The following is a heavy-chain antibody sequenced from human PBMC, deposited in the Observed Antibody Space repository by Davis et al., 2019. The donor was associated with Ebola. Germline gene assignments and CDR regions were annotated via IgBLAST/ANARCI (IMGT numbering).Heavy chain of an antibody. D-gene: IGHD6-19*01. J-gene: IGHJ6*02. CDR1: GFTFSSYA. CDR2: ISGSGGST. CDR3: ARIYTSGWFYYNAMDV. V-gene: IGHV3-23*01. Sequence: GGSLRLSCAASGFTFSSYAMSWVRQAPGKGLEWVSAISGSGGSTYYADSVKGRFTISRDNAKNTLYLQMNSLRAEDTAVYYCARIYTSGWFYYNAMDVWGQGTTVTVSS.